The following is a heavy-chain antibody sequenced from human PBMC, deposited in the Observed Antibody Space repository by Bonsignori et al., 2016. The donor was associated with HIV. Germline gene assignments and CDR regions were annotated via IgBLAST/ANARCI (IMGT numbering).Heavy chain of an antibody. CDR3: AREDPLGYYYYMDV. V-gene: IGHV3-30*03. CDR2: ISYDGGNT. D-gene: IGHD3-16*01. Sequence: WIRQPPGKGLEWVAVISYDGGNTYYADSVKGRFTISRDNSKNTLYLQLNSLRGEDTAVYYCAREDPLGYYYYMDVWGKGTTVTVSS. J-gene: IGHJ6*03.